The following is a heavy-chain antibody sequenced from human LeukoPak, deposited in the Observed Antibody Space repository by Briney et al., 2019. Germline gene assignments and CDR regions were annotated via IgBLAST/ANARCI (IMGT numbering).Heavy chain of an antibody. D-gene: IGHD3-3*01. CDR1: EFTFSSYS. Sequence: GGSLRLSCAASEFTFSSYSMNWVRQAPGKGLEWVSSISSSSEFIYYADSVKGRFAISRDNAKNSLYLQMNSLRAEDTAVYYCAKDPVVVAIFGVVIQSDAFDIWGQGTMVTVSS. CDR2: ISSSSEFI. J-gene: IGHJ3*02. V-gene: IGHV3-21*04. CDR3: AKDPVVVAIFGVVIQSDAFDI.